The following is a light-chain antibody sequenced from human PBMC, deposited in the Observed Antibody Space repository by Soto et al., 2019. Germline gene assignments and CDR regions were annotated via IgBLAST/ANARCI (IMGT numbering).Light chain of an antibody. CDR2: STS. CDR3: QQYDTSPRT. Sequence: EIVLTQSPGTLSLSPGERATLSCRASQSVNTIYFAWYQQKPGQAPRLLIYSTSNRATGIPDRFSGSGSGTDFTLTISRLEPEDFAVYYCQQYDTSPRTFGKGTKVEIK. V-gene: IGKV3-20*01. J-gene: IGKJ1*01. CDR1: QSVNTIY.